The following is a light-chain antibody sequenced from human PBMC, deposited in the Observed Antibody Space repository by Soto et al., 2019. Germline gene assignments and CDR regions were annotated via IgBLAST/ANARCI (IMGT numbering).Light chain of an antibody. CDR1: QSVTSN. Sequence: EIVMTQSPATLSVSPGERATLSCRASQSVTSNLAWYQQKPGQAPRLLIYGASSRATGIPDRFSGSGSGTDFTLTINRLEPEDFAVYYCQQYGGMWTFGQGTKVDIK. V-gene: IGKV3-20*01. CDR3: QQYGGMWT. J-gene: IGKJ1*01. CDR2: GAS.